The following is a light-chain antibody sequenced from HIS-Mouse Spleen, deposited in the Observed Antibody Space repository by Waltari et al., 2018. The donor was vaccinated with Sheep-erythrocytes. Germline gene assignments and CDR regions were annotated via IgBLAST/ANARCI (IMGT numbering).Light chain of an antibody. Sequence: QSALTQPRSVSGSPGQSVTISCTATRSDVGGYNYVSWYQQHPGKAPNLMIYDVSKRPSGVPDRFSGSKSGNTASLTISGLQAEDEADYYCCSYAGSYNHVFATGTKVTVL. J-gene: IGLJ1*01. CDR2: DVS. V-gene: IGLV2-11*01. CDR1: RSDVGGYNY. CDR3: CSYAGSYNHV.